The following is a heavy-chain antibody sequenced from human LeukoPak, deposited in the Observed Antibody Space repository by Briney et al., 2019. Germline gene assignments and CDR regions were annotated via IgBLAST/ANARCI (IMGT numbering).Heavy chain of an antibody. CDR1: GGSLSSGGHY. Sequence: PSQTLSLTCTVSGGSLSSGGHYWTWIRQLPGKGLEWVGYIFYSGSTYYNPSLKSRVTISVDTSKNQFSLKLNSVTAADTAVYYCASRSPPGETGYFDYWGQGTLVTVSS. J-gene: IGHJ4*02. V-gene: IGHV4-31*03. CDR3: ASRSPPGETGYFDY. D-gene: IGHD2-21*01. CDR2: IFYSGST.